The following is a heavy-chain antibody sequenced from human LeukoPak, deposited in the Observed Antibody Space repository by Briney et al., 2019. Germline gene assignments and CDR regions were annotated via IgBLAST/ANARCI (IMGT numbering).Heavy chain of an antibody. J-gene: IGHJ4*02. CDR3: ARAGRYCSGGSCYSLYYFDY. V-gene: IGHV4-31*03. D-gene: IGHD2-15*01. CDR1: GGSISSGGYY. CDR2: IYYSGST. Sequence: SSETLSLTCTVSGGSISSGGYYWSWIRQHPGKGLEWIGYIYYSGSTYYDPSLKRRVTISVDTSKNQFSLKLSSVTAADTAVYYCARAGRYCSGGSCYSLYYFDYWGQGTLVTVSS.